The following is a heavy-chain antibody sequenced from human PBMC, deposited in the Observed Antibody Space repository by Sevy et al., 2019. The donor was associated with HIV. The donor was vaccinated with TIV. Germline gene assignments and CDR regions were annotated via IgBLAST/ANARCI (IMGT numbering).Heavy chain of an antibody. D-gene: IGHD3-22*01. CDR2: ISSSSSTI. CDR3: AREGHYYDSSGYPDY. V-gene: IGHV3-48*02. J-gene: IGHJ4*02. Sequence: GGSLRLSCAASGFTFSSYSMNWVRQAPGKGLEWVSYISSSSSTIYYADSVKGRFTRSRDNAKNSLYLQMNSLRDEDTAVYYCAREGHYYDSSGYPDYWGQGTLVTVSS. CDR1: GFTFSSYS.